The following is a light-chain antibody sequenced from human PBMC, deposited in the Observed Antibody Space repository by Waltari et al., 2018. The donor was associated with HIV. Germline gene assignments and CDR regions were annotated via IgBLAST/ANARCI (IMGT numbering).Light chain of an antibody. Sequence: HSVLTQPPSASGTPGQRATISCSGSNSNIGSNSVNWYQQLPGTAPKNLIYKCYRGPSRVSDRVSGSESGTSASLAISGLQSEDEADYYCAAWDDSLNAHVLFGGGTKLTVL. CDR3: AAWDDSLNAHVL. CDR1: NSNIGSNS. J-gene: IGLJ2*01. CDR2: KCY. V-gene: IGLV1-44*01.